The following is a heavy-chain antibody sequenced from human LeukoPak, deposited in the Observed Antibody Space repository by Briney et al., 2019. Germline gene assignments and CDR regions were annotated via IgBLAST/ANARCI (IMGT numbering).Heavy chain of an antibody. Sequence: GGSLRLSCAASGFTISNYGMNWVRQAPREGLEWVSVIFGSGDSTYYADSVKGRFTISRDRSKNTLYLEMHSLRADDTAVYYCAKDQKPDSGYDIDYWGQGTLVTVSS. CDR3: AKDQKPDSGYDIDY. J-gene: IGHJ4*02. V-gene: IGHV3-23*01. CDR1: GFTISNYG. CDR2: IFGSGDST. D-gene: IGHD5-12*01.